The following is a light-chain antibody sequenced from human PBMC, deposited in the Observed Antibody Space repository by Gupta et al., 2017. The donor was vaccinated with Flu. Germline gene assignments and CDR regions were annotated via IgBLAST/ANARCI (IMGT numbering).Light chain of an antibody. V-gene: IGLV3-1*01. CDR1: GLGDNF. J-gene: IGLJ2*01. CDR2: QNS. CDR3: QTWDGTTGV. Sequence: TCSGDGLGDNFVSWYQQKPGHSPVLVIYQNSKRPSGIPERFSGSNSENTATLTVSGTRAVDEADFYCQTWDGTTGVFGGGTKLTVL.